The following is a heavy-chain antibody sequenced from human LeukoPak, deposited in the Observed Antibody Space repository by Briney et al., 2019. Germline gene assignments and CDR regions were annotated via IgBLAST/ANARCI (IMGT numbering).Heavy chain of an antibody. V-gene: IGHV3-74*01. CDR2: INSDGSST. CDR1: GFTFSSYW. J-gene: IGHJ4*02. Sequence: PGGSLRLSCAASGFTFSSYWMHWVRQAPGKGLVWVSRINSDGSSTRYADSVKGRFTISRDNAKNTLYLQMNSLRAEDTAVYYCARYRRTNGGTVDYWGQGTLVTVSS. D-gene: IGHD2-8*01. CDR3: ARYRRTNGGTVDY.